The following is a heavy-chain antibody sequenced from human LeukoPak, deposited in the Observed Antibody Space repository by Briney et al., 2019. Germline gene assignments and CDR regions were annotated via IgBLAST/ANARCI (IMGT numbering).Heavy chain of an antibody. D-gene: IGHD2-15*01. V-gene: IGHV3-66*01. CDR3: ARDSAGYCSGGGCYSFGPYDY. Sequence: GGSLRLSCATSGFTFSSYWMHWVRQAPGKGLEWVSVIYSGGSTYYADSVKGRFSISRDNSKNTLYLQMNSLRAEDTAVYYCARDSAGYCSGGGCYSFGPYDYWGQGTLVTVSS. CDR1: GFTFSSYW. J-gene: IGHJ4*02. CDR2: IYSGGST.